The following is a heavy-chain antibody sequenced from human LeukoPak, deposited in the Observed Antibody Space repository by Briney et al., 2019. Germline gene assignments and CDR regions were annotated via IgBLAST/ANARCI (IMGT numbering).Heavy chain of an antibody. J-gene: IGHJ4*02. V-gene: IGHV3-23*01. Sequence: GGSLRLSCAASGLTFSSYAMSWVRQAPGKGLEWVSAISGSGGSTYYADSVKGRFTISRDNSKNTLYLQMNSLRAEDTAVYYCGKGGLGLQGVLDYWGQGTLVTVSA. CDR1: GLTFSSYA. D-gene: IGHD3-16*01. CDR3: GKGGLGLQGVLDY. CDR2: ISGSGGST.